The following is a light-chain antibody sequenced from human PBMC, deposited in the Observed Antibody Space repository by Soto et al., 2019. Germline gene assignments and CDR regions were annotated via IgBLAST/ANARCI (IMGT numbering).Light chain of an antibody. Sequence: QSVLTQPASVSGSPGQSITISCTGTSSDIGNYNYVSWYQQHPGKAPKLMIYDVSNRPSGVSDRFSGSKSGHTASLTISGLQAEDEADYYCSSYTTSNTVVFGGGTKVTVL. CDR3: SSYTTSNTVV. CDR1: SSDIGNYNY. J-gene: IGLJ2*01. CDR2: DVS. V-gene: IGLV2-14*03.